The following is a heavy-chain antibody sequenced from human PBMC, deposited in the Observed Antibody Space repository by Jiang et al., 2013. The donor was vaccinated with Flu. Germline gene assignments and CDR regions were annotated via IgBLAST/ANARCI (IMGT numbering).Heavy chain of an antibody. J-gene: IGHJ3*02. CDR1: GYTFTGYY. D-gene: IGHD5-24*01. CDR3: ARIRVDSDGWENFFDI. Sequence: EVKKPGASVKVSCKASGYTFTGYYMHWVRQAPGQGLEWMGWINPNSGGTNYAQKFQGRVTLTRDTSISTAYLEMKRLAPDDTAFYYCARIRVDSDGWENFFDIWGQGTVVTVSS. V-gene: IGHV1-2*02. CDR2: INPNSGGT.